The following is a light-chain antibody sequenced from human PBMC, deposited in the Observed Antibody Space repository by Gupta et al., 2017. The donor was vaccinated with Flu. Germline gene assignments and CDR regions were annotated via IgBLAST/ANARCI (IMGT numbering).Light chain of an antibody. CDR2: GAS. V-gene: IGKV3-15*01. Sequence: EIVMTQSPDTLSVSPGERATLSCRASQSVSSNLAWYQHKPGRAPRLLIYGASTRATGIADRFSGSGYGTEFTLTISSRQSEDFAVYYCQQYEDWPPITFGQGTRMEIK. J-gene: IGKJ5*01. CDR3: QQYEDWPPIT. CDR1: QSVSSN.